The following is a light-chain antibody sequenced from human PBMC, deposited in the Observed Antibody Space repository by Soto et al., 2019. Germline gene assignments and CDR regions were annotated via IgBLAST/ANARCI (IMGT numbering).Light chain of an antibody. J-gene: IGLJ1*01. Sequence: QSVLTQPPSVNGAPGQRVTISCTGSSSNIGAGYDVHWYQQLPGTAPKLLIYGNSNRPSGVPDRFSGSKSGTSASLAITGLQAEDEADYYCQSYDSSLSGSRVFGTGTKVTVL. CDR3: QSYDSSLSGSRV. CDR2: GNS. V-gene: IGLV1-40*01. CDR1: SSNIGAGYD.